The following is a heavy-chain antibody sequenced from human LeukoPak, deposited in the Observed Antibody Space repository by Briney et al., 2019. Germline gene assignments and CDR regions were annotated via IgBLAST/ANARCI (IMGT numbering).Heavy chain of an antibody. Sequence: SETLSLTCTVSGGSISSSSYSWGWIRQPPGKGLEWIGSIYYSGSTYYNPSLKSRVTISVDTSKNQFSLKLSSVTAADTAVYYCARQSIAALRPADFDYWGQGTLVTVSS. D-gene: IGHD6-6*01. CDR2: IYYSGST. CDR1: GGSISSSSYS. CDR3: ARQSIAALRPADFDY. J-gene: IGHJ4*02. V-gene: IGHV4-39*01.